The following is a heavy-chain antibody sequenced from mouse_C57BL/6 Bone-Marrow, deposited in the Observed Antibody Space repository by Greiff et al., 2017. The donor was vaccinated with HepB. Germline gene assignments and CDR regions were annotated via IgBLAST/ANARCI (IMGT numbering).Heavy chain of an antibody. Sequence: EVQRVESGGGLVQPGGSLSLSCAASGFTFTDYYMSWVRQPPGKALEWLGFIRNKANGYTTEYSASVKGRFTISRDNSQSILYLQMNALRAEDSATYYCARRRGDYDDAMYYWGQGTSVTVSS. D-gene: IGHD2-4*01. CDR1: GFTFTDYY. CDR2: IRNKANGYTT. J-gene: IGHJ4*01. CDR3: ARRRGDYDDAMYY. V-gene: IGHV7-3*01.